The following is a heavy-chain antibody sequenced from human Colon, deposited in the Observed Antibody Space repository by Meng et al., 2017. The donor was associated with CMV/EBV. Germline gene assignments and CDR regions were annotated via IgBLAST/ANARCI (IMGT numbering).Heavy chain of an antibody. CDR1: GFTLSSYL. Sequence: RLSVAASGFTLSSYLMHWFRQVPGKVLVWVSRIKTDGSDRDYADSVKGRFTISRDNAKNMLYLQMNSLRAEDTAVYYCVRDYYGSLWGQGTLVTVSS. CDR2: IKTDGSDR. D-gene: IGHD3-10*01. V-gene: IGHV3-74*01. CDR3: VRDYYGSL. J-gene: IGHJ4*02.